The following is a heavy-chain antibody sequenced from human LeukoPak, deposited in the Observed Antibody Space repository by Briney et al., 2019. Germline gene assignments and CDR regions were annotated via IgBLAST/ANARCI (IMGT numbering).Heavy chain of an antibody. CDR3: ARLGKEGYSSEY. J-gene: IGHJ4*02. V-gene: IGHV4-39*01. CDR1: GGSISSSSYY. D-gene: IGHD6-13*01. CDR2: IYYSGST. Sequence: SETLSLTCTVSGGSISSSSYYWGWIRQPPGKGLEWIGSIYYSGSTYYNPSLKSRVTISVDTSKNQFSLKLSSVTAADTAVYYCARLGKEGYSSEYWAQGTLVTVSS.